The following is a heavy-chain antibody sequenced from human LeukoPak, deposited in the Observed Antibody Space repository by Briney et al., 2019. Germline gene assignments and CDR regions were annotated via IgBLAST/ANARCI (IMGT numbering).Heavy chain of an antibody. Sequence: PGGSLRLSCAPSEFTFSTYGMSWVRQAPGKGLEWVSVIYSGGSTYYADSVKGRFTISRDNSKNTLYLQMNSLRAEDTAVYYCARGLMWELGDYWGQGTLVTVSS. CDR3: ARGLMWELGDY. D-gene: IGHD1-26*01. CDR1: EFTFSTYG. J-gene: IGHJ4*02. V-gene: IGHV3-53*01. CDR2: IYSGGST.